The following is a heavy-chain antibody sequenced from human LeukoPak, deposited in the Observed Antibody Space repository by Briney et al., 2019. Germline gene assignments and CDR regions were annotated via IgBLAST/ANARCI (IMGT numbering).Heavy chain of an antibody. CDR3: ATYLGYCTSSNCPYFYMDV. CDR1: GFTFSTYG. D-gene: IGHD2-2*03. V-gene: IGHV3-33*01. CDR2: VWYEESLK. Sequence: QPGRSLRLSCAASGFTFSTYGMHWVRQAPGKGLEWVAVVWYEESLKYYADSVKGRFTISRDNSKNTLFLQLNSLRAEDTAVYYCATYLGYCTSSNCPYFYMDVWGTGTTVIVSS. J-gene: IGHJ6*03.